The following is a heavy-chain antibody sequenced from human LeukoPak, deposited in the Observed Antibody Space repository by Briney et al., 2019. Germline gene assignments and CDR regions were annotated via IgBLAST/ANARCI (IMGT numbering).Heavy chain of an antibody. D-gene: IGHD5/OR15-5a*01. J-gene: IGHJ4*02. Sequence: SETLSLTCAVYGGSFSGYYWSWIRQPPGKGLEWIGEINHSGSTNYNPSLKSRVTISVDTSKNQFSLKLSSVTAADTAVYYCARRRRHFYAYWGQGTLVTVSS. CDR1: GGSFSGYY. CDR2: INHSGST. V-gene: IGHV4-34*01. CDR3: ARRRRHFYAY.